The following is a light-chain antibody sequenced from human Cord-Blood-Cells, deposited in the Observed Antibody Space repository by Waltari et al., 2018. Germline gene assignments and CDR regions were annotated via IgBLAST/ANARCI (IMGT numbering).Light chain of an antibody. CDR1: EIGSNN. CDR2: DDS. CDR3: QVWDSSSDHWV. V-gene: IGLV3-21*02. J-gene: IGLJ3*02. Sequence: SYVLTQPPSVSVAPGQTARITCGGTEIGSNNVHWYQQKPGQAPVLVVYDDSDRPSGIPERFSGSNSGNTATLTISRVEAGDEADYYCQVWDSSSDHWVFGGGTKLTVL.